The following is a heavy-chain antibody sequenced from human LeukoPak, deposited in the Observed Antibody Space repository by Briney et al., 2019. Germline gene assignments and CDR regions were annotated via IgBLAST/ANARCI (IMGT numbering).Heavy chain of an antibody. CDR3: ARVFPLGYCSGGSCYSYDY. CDR1: GYTFTGYY. Sequence: GASVKVSCKASGYTFTGYYLHWVRQAPGQGLEWMGWINPNSGGTNCAQKFQGRVTMTRDTPITTAYMELSRLRSDDTAVYYCARVFPLGYCSGGSCYSYDYWGQGTLVTVSS. V-gene: IGHV1-2*02. CDR2: INPNSGGT. D-gene: IGHD2-15*01. J-gene: IGHJ4*02.